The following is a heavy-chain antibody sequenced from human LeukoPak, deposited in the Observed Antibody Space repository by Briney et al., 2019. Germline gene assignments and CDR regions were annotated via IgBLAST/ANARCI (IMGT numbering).Heavy chain of an antibody. J-gene: IGHJ3*02. V-gene: IGHV4-39*07. CDR2: MYYSGST. CDR1: GGSIISSSYY. Sequence: SETLSLTCTVSGGSIISSSYYWGWIRQPPGKGLEWVGSMYYSGSTDYNPSLKSRVTISVNTSKNQFSLRLSSVTAADTALYYCVRDGPPGGYSYSGAFDIWGQGTMVTVSS. CDR3: VRDGPPGGYSYSGAFDI. D-gene: IGHD5-18*01.